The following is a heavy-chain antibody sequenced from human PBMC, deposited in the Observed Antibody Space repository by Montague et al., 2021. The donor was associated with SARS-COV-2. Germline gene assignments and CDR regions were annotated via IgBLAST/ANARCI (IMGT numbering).Heavy chain of an antibody. J-gene: IGHJ2*01. CDR2: IYHSGNT. D-gene: IGHD6-19*01. CDR3: ASEYRTELWHTNWYFGL. Sequence: SETLSLTCTVSGGSISGYYWSWFRQPPGKGLEWIGYIYHSGNTKYNPSPKSRVSISADTSTNQFSLRLSSVTAADAAAYYCASEYRTELWHTNWYFGLWGRGTLVTVSS. V-gene: IGHV4-59*01. CDR1: GGSISGYY.